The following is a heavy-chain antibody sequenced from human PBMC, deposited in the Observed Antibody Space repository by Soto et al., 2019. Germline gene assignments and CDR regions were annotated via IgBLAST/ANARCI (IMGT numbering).Heavy chain of an antibody. J-gene: IGHJ6*02. V-gene: IGHV1-69*13. D-gene: IGHD3-3*01. Sequence: ASVKVSCKASGGTFSSSAISWVRQAPGQGLEWMGGIIPIFGTANYAQKFQGRVTITADESTSTAYMELSSLRSEDTAVYYCASIWSGPYYYGMDVWGQGTTVTVSS. CDR1: GGTFSSSA. CDR2: IIPIFGTA. CDR3: ASIWSGPYYYGMDV.